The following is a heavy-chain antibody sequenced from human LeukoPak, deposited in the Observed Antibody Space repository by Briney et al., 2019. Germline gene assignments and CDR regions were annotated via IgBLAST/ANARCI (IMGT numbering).Heavy chain of an antibody. CDR2: IYHSGST. V-gene: IGHV4-38-2*02. J-gene: IGHJ4*02. CDR1: GFTFGDYA. D-gene: IGHD1-26*01. Sequence: GSLRLSCTASGFTFGDYAMSWVRQAPGKGLEWIGSIYHSGSTYYNPSLKSRVTISVDTSKNQFSLKLSSVTAADTAVYYCARQDQVGATIGDFDYWGQGTLVTVSS. CDR3: ARQDQVGATIGDFDY.